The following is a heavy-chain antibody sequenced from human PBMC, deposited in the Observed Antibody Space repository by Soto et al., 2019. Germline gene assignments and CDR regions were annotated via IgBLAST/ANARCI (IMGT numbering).Heavy chain of an antibody. D-gene: IGHD7-27*01. Sequence: ASVKVSCKPSGYTFTGYPIHWVRQAPGQGLEWMGWINAGNGNTKYSQKFQGRVTITRDTSASTAYMELSSLTSEDTAVYYCARDWARAEDVWGQGTTVTVYS. CDR1: GYTFTGYP. J-gene: IGHJ6*02. V-gene: IGHV1-3*01. CDR2: INAGNGNT. CDR3: ARDWARAEDV.